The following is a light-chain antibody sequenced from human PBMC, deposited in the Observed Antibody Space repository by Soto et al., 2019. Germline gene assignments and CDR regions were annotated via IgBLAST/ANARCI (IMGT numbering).Light chain of an antibody. Sequence: EIVMSQSPATLSVSPGGRATLSCRASQSISDTVAWYQQKPGQAPRLLIHGASTRAPGFPARFSGSGSGTDFTLTISSLQSEDFAVYYCQQYDNWPWTFGQGTKVDIK. CDR2: GAS. CDR3: QQYDNWPWT. V-gene: IGKV3-15*01. CDR1: QSISDT. J-gene: IGKJ1*01.